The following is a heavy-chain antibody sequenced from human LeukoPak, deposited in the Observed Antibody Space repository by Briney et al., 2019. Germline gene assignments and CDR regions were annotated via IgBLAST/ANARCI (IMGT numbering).Heavy chain of an antibody. V-gene: IGHV3-33*01. J-gene: IGHJ1*01. CDR1: GFTFSNYG. D-gene: IGHD3-22*01. Sequence: GRSLRLSCAASGFTFSNYGMHWVRQAPGKGLEWVAVIWYDGRNKYYADSVKGRFTISRDNSKNTLYLQMNSLRAEDTAVYYCARGDYYDSSGYSQYFQHWGQGTLVTVSS. CDR2: IWYDGRNK. CDR3: ARGDYYDSSGYSQYFQH.